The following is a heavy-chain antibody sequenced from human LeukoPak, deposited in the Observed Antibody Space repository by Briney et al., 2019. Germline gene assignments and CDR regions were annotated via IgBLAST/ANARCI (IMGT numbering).Heavy chain of an antibody. CDR1: GGSISSYY. CDR2: IYYSGST. Sequence: SETPSLTCTVSGGSISSYYWSWIRQPPGKGLEWIGYIYYSGSTNYNPSLKSRVTISVDTSKNQFSLKLSSVTAADTAVYYCATGVNFDYWGQGTLVTVSS. J-gene: IGHJ4*02. D-gene: IGHD3-10*01. CDR3: ATGVNFDY. V-gene: IGHV4-59*01.